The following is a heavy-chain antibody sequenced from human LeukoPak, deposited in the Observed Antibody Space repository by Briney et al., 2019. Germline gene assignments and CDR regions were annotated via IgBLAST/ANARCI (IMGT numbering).Heavy chain of an antibody. CDR2: ISGIGGRT. V-gene: IGHV3-23*01. J-gene: IGHJ4*02. CDR1: GFTFSRYA. Sequence: GGSLRLSCAASGFTFSRYAMSWVRQAPGKGLEWVSAISGIGGRTYYADSVKGRFTISRDNSKNTLYLQMNSLRAEDTAVYYCAKDMMVVVVVAATGFDYWGQGTLVTVSS. D-gene: IGHD2-15*01. CDR3: AKDMMVVVVVAATGFDY.